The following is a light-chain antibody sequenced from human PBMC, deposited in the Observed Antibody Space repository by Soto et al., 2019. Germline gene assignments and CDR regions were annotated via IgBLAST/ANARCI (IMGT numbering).Light chain of an antibody. CDR2: GAS. V-gene: IGKV3-15*01. CDR3: QQYNKWPLIT. CDR1: QSVSSN. Sequence: EIVMTQSPATRSVAPVERATLSCIASQSVSSNLAWYQQKPGQAPRLLIYGASTRATGIPARFSGSGSGTEFTPTISGLQSEDFAIYYCQQYNKWPLITFGQGTRLEIK. J-gene: IGKJ5*01.